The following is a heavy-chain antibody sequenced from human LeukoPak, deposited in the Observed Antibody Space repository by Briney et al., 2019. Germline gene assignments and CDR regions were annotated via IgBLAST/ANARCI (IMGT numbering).Heavy chain of an antibody. V-gene: IGHV3-9*01. CDR1: GFTFDDYA. Sequence: PGRSLRLSCAASGFTFDDYAMHWVRQAPGKGLEWVSGISWNSGSIGYADSVKGRFTISRDNAKNSLYLQMNSLRAEDTALYYCAKEVASAGGELLDYWGQGTLVTVSS. D-gene: IGHD1-26*01. J-gene: IGHJ4*02. CDR3: AKEVASAGGELLDY. CDR2: ISWNSGSI.